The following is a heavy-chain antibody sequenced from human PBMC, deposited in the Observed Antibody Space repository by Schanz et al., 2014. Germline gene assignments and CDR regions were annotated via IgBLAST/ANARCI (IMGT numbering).Heavy chain of an antibody. CDR3: ARGGSGSHYRRDY. J-gene: IGHJ4*02. D-gene: IGHD1-26*01. V-gene: IGHV3-23*04. CDR1: GFTFSSYA. Sequence: EVKMVESGGGLVKPGGSLRLSCAASGFTFSSYAMSWVRQAPGKGLEWVSAISGSGGSTYYADSVKGRFTISRDNSKNTLYLQMNSLRAEDTGLYFCARGGSGSHYRRDYWGQGTLVTVSS. CDR2: ISGSGGST.